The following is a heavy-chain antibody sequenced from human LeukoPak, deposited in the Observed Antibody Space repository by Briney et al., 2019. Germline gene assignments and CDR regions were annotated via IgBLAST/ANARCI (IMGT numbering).Heavy chain of an antibody. D-gene: IGHD3-22*01. CDR1: GFTFSSYG. J-gene: IGHJ4*02. CDR2: ISSSSSTI. CDR3: ARDPSPLTSGYFGE. Sequence: PGGSLRLSCAASGFTFSSYGMNWVRQAPGKGLEWVSYISSSSSTIYYADSVKGRFTISRDNAKNSLYLQMNSLRAEDTAVYYCARDPSPLTSGYFGEWGQGTLVTVSS. V-gene: IGHV3-48*04.